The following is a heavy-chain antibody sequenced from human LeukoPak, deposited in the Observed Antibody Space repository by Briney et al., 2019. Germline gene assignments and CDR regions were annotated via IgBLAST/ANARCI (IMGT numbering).Heavy chain of an antibody. CDR3: ARAVDSSSWYVVVHWFDP. CDR2: IYYSGST. Sequence: PSETLSLTCTVSGGSISSSSYYWGWIRQPPGKGLEWIGSIYYSGSTYYNPSLKSRVTISVDTSKNQFSLKLSSVTAADTAVYYCARAVDSSSWYVVVHWFDPWGQGTLVTVSS. CDR1: GGSISSSSYY. V-gene: IGHV4-39*07. J-gene: IGHJ5*02. D-gene: IGHD6-13*01.